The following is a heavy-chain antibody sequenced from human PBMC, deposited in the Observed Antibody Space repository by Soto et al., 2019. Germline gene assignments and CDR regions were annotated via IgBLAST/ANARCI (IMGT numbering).Heavy chain of an antibody. CDR2: IYYSGST. Sequence: SETLSLTCTVSGGSISSSSYYWGWIRQPPGKGLEWIGSIYYSGSTYYNQSLKSRVTISVDTSKKQYSLKLSSETAADTAVFYFARLFYGDKRGHYYYGMDVWGQGTTVTVSS. J-gene: IGHJ6*02. V-gene: IGHV4-39*01. CDR1: GGSISSSSYY. CDR3: ARLFYGDKRGHYYYGMDV. D-gene: IGHD4-17*01.